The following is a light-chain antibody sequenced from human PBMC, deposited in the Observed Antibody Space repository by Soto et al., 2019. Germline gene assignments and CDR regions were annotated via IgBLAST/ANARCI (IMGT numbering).Light chain of an antibody. CDR1: QSVNSY. V-gene: IGKV3-11*01. J-gene: IGKJ2*01. CDR2: DAS. CDR3: QQRYNWPPYT. Sequence: EIVLTQSPVTLSLSPGERATLSCRASQSVNSYLAWYQQKPGQAPRLLIYDASNRATGIPARFSGSGSGTDFTLTISSLEPEDFAVYYCQQRYNWPPYTFGQGTKLEIK.